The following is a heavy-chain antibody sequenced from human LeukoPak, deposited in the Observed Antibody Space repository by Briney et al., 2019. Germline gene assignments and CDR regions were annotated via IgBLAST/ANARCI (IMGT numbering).Heavy chain of an antibody. Sequence: SETLSLTCAGSGASISSSNWWSWVRQPPGKGLEWIGEMYHSGISNYNPSLKSRVTISVDKSKNQFSLKLNSMTAADTAVYYCAVSTGWYKIDYWGQGTLVTVSS. CDR1: GASISSSNW. CDR2: MYHSGIS. J-gene: IGHJ4*02. CDR3: AVSTGWYKIDY. D-gene: IGHD6-19*01. V-gene: IGHV4-4*02.